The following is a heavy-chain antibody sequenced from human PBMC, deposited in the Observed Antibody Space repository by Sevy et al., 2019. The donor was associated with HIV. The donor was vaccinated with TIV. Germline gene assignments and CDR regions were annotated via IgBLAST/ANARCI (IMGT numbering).Heavy chain of an antibody. CDR3: AGVHGQLGVNYYDGMDV. D-gene: IGHD6-13*01. CDR1: GFTFSSYA. Sequence: GGSLRLSCAASGFTFSSYAMSWVRQAPGKGLEWVSAISGSGGSTYYADSVKGRFTISRDNSKNTLYLQMNSLRAEDTAVYYCAGVHGQLGVNYYDGMDVWGQGTTVTVSS. V-gene: IGHV3-23*01. CDR2: ISGSGGST. J-gene: IGHJ6*02.